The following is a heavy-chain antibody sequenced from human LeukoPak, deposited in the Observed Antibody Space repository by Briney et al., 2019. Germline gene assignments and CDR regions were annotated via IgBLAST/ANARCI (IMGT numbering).Heavy chain of an antibody. Sequence: SETLSLTCSVSDDSITMYYWTWIRQPPGKGLEWIGYVDHTGSTNSNPSLNGRVSISRDTSKNLFSLRLRSVTAADTAVYFCARGRVSSSTWYSTYYYYFYMDVWGKGTTVTVSS. CDR1: DDSITMYY. CDR2: VDHTGST. CDR3: ARGRVSSSTWYSTYYYYFYMDV. V-gene: IGHV4-59*01. J-gene: IGHJ6*03. D-gene: IGHD4-11*01.